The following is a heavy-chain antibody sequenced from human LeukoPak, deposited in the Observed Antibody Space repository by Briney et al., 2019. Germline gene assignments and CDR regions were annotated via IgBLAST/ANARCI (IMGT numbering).Heavy chain of an antibody. J-gene: IGHJ6*03. CDR3: ASYTAMADYYYYYYMDV. CDR1: GYSISSGYY. CDR2: IYHSGST. D-gene: IGHD5-18*01. Sequence: SETLSLTCTVSGYSISSGYYWGWIRQPPGKGLEWIGSIYHSGSTYYNPSLKSRVTISVDTSKNQFSLKLSSVTAADTAVYYCASYTAMADYYYYYYMDVWGKGTTVTVSS. V-gene: IGHV4-38-2*02.